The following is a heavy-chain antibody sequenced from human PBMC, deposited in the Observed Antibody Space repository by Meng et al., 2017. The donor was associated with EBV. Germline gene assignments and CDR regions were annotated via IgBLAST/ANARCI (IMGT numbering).Heavy chain of an antibody. D-gene: IGHD4-23*01. CDR3: AGSYGGVLNY. V-gene: IGHV4-34*01. Sequence: VHLQQWGAGLLNTSEPLSLPCAAYGGSFSGYYWSWIRQPPGKGLEWIGEINHSGSTNYNPSLKSRVTISVDTSKNQFSLKLSSVTAADTAVYYCAGSYGGVLNYWGQGTLVTVSS. CDR1: GGSFSGYY. CDR2: INHSGST. J-gene: IGHJ4*02.